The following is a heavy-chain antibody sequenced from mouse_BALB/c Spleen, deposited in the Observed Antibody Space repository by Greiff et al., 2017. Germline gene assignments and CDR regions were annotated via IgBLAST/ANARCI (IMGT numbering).Heavy chain of an antibody. J-gene: IGHJ2*01. V-gene: IGHV14-3*02. Sequence: VHVKQSGAELVKPGASVKLSCTASGFNIKDTYMHWVKQRPEQGLEWIGRIDPANGNTKYDPKFQGKATITADTSSNTAYLQLSSLTSEDTAVYYCARDFFDYWGQGTTLTGSS. CDR1: GFNIKDTY. CDR3: ARDFFDY. CDR2: IDPANGNT.